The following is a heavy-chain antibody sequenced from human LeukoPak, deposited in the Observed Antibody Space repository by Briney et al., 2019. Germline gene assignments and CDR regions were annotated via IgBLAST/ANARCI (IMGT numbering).Heavy chain of an antibody. J-gene: IGHJ4*02. V-gene: IGHV3-30*18. CDR1: GFTFSSYG. CDR2: ISYDGSNK. D-gene: IGHD6-13*01. CDR3: AKASSSWYGTQTDY. Sequence: GGSLRLSCAASGFTFSSYGMHWVRQAPGKGLEWVAVISYDGSNKYYADSVKGRFTISRDNSKNTLYLQMNSLGAEDTAVYYCAKASSSWYGTQTDYWGQGTLVTVSS.